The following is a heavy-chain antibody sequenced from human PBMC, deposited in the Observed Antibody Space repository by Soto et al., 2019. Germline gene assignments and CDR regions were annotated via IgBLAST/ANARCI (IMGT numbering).Heavy chain of an antibody. CDR3: AGRLTTAASLDY. CDR2: VHGGGST. V-gene: IGHV3-53*01. Sequence: GSLRLSCAASGSTVSNNHMTWVRQAAGKGLELVSFVHGGGSTSYADSVKGRFTISRDNSKNTLYLQMDSLRAEDTAIYYCAGRLTTAASLDYWGRGTLVTVSS. J-gene: IGHJ4*02. CDR1: GSTVSNNH. D-gene: IGHD3-16*01.